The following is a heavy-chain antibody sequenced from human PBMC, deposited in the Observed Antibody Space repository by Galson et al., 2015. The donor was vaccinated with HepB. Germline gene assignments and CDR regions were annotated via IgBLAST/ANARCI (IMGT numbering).Heavy chain of an antibody. Sequence: SLRLSCAASGFTFNSYAMHWVRQAPGKGLEWVAVISYDGSNKYYADSVKGRFTISRDNSKNTLYLQMNSLRVEDTAVYYCARDGIAAAGPDFDYWGQGTLVTVSS. V-gene: IGHV3-30-3*01. CDR2: ISYDGSNK. J-gene: IGHJ4*02. CDR1: GFTFNSYA. D-gene: IGHD6-13*01. CDR3: ARDGIAAAGPDFDY.